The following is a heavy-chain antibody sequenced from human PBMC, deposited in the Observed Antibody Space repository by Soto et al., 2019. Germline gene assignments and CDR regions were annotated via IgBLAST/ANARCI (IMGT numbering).Heavy chain of an antibody. V-gene: IGHV4-59*01. J-gene: IGHJ4*02. CDR3: ARTYCSSTTCYDLFDS. Sequence: SETLSLTCTVSGGSITNYYWTWIRQPPGKGLEWIGYIYYNGNINYNPSLKSRVTISVDTSKNQFSLKLSSVTAADTAVYYCARTYCSSTTCYDLFDSWGQ. D-gene: IGHD2-2*01. CDR1: GGSITNYY. CDR2: IYYNGNI.